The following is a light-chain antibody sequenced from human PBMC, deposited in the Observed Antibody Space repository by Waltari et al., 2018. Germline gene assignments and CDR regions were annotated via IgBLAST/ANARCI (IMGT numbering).Light chain of an antibody. V-gene: IGLV2-23*02. CDR2: EVL. J-gene: IGLJ3*02. CDR3: CSYVQKDIWL. Sequence: QSALTQPASVSGAPGQSITISCTATTSGGGHSALVSWYQHHPGKVPKLLIYEVLKRPSNISHRFTGSKSGNTASLSISGLQADDEADYYCCSYVQKDIWLFGRGTKVTVL. CDR1: TSGGGHSAL.